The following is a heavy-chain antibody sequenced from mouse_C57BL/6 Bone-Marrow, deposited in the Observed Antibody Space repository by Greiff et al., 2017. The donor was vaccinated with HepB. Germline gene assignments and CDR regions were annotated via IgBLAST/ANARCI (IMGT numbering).Heavy chain of an antibody. CDR3: ARGRIGGWPY. CDR1: GYTFTSYG. CDR2: IYPRSGNT. J-gene: IGHJ3*01. D-gene: IGHD1-1*02. V-gene: IGHV1-81*01. Sequence: VMLVESGAELARPGASVKLSCKASGYTFTSYGISWVKQRTGQGLEWIGEIYPRSGNTYYNEKFKGKATLTADKSSSTAYMELRSLTSEDSAVYFCARGRIGGWPYWGQGTLVTVSA.